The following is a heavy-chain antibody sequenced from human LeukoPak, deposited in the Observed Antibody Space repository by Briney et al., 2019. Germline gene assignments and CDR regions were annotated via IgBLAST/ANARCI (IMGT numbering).Heavy chain of an antibody. CDR1: GFTFSSNY. Sequence: PGGSLRLSCAASGFTFSSNYMNWVRQAPGKGLEWVSVIYGGGNIYYADFVKGRFTISRDNSKNTLYLQMNSLRAEDTAVYYCARGAGYNYPYYFDYWGQGTLVTVSS. D-gene: IGHD5-24*01. V-gene: IGHV3-53*01. CDR2: IYGGGNI. J-gene: IGHJ4*02. CDR3: ARGAGYNYPYYFDY.